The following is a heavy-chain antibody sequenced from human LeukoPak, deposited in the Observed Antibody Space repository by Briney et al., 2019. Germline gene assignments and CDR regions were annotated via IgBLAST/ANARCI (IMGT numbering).Heavy chain of an antibody. J-gene: IGHJ5*02. CDR3: ASMHSYGYGNWFDP. CDR2: IYTSGST. V-gene: IGHV4-30-2*01. Sequence: SETLSLTCAVSGGSISSGGYSWSWIRQPPGKGLEWIGYIYTSGSTNYNPSLKSRVIISVDTSKNQFSLKLSSVTAADTAVYYCASMHSYGYGNWFDPWGQGTLVTVSS. CDR1: GGSISSGGYS. D-gene: IGHD5-18*01.